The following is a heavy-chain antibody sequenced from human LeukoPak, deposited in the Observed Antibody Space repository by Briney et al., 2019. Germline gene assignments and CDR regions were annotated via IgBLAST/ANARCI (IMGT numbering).Heavy chain of an antibody. D-gene: IGHD3-22*01. CDR3: AKDLSHYYDSSGYYPVDY. V-gene: IGHV3-48*01. CDR2: IYSSGSTL. CDR1: GFTFSDYS. J-gene: IGHJ4*02. Sequence: TGGSLRLSCAASGFTFSDYSMNWVRQAPGKGLDWISYIYSSGSTLYYAGSVKGRFTISRDNSENTLYLQMNSLRAEDTAVYYCAKDLSHYYDSSGYYPVDYWGQGTLVTVSS.